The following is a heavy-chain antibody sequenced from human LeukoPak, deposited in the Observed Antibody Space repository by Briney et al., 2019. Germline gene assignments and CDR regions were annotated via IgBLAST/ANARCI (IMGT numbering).Heavy chain of an antibody. CDR2: INWNSGNI. D-gene: IGHD6-13*01. J-gene: IGHJ4*02. Sequence: GGSLRLSCAASGFTVSGNYMSWVRQAPGKGLEWVSGINWNSGNIGYADSVKGRFTISRDNAENSLYLQMNSLRPEDTALYYCAKDTSAGYSNSWSDYWGQGTLVTVSS. CDR1: GFTVSGNY. V-gene: IGHV3-9*01. CDR3: AKDTSAGYSNSWSDY.